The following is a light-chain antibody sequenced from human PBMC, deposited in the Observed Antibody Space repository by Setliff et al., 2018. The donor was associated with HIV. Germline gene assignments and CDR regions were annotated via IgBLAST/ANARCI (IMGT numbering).Light chain of an antibody. CDR3: SSYTSSSPPYV. J-gene: IGLJ1*01. V-gene: IGLV2-14*02. CDR1: SSDVESYNL. CDR2: DVS. Sequence: QSALTQPASVSGSPGQSITISCTGTSSDVESYNLVSWYQQHPGKAPKLMIYDVSERPSGVSNRFSGSKSGNTASLTISGLQAEDEADYYCSSYTSSSPPYVFGTGTKVTVL.